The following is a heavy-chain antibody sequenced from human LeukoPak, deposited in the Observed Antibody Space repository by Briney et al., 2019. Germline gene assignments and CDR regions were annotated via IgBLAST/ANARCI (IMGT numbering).Heavy chain of an antibody. CDR1: GFTFDNYA. CDR2: ISGSGDST. Sequence: PGGSLRLSCAASGFTFDNYAMTWVRQAPGKGLERVSTISGSGDSTHYADSVKGRFTISRDNSKNTLYMQMNSLRVEDTAVYYCVKGCSYTGCYTSEYWGQRTLVTVSS. V-gene: IGHV3-23*01. D-gene: IGHD2-2*01. CDR3: VKGCSYTGCYTSEY. J-gene: IGHJ4*02.